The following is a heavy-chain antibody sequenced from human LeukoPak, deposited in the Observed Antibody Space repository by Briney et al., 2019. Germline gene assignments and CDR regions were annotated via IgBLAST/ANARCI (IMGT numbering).Heavy chain of an antibody. V-gene: IGHV4-34*01. D-gene: IGHD2-2*01. CDR1: GGSFSGYY. CDR3: ARDSVGSTSSRSYYYYMDV. Sequence: SETLSLTCAVYGGSFSGYYWSWIRQPPGKGLEWIGEINHSGSTNYNPSLKSRVTISVDTSKNQFSLKLSSVTAADTAVYYCARDSVGSTSSRSYYYYMDVWGKGTTVTVSS. J-gene: IGHJ6*03. CDR2: INHSGST.